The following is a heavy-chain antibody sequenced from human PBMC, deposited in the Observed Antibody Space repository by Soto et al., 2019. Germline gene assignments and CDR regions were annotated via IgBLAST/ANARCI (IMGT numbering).Heavy chain of an antibody. D-gene: IGHD3-22*01. CDR3: AKNHYDSSGYYPLFDY. Sequence: EVQLVESGGGLVHPGGSLRLSCAASGFNFSSYAMSWVRQAPGKGLAWVSAISGSGGSTYYADSVKGRFTISRDNSKNTLYLQLNSLRAEDTAVYYCAKNHYDSSGYYPLFDYWGQGTLVTVSS. J-gene: IGHJ4*02. V-gene: IGHV3-23*04. CDR2: ISGSGGST. CDR1: GFNFSSYA.